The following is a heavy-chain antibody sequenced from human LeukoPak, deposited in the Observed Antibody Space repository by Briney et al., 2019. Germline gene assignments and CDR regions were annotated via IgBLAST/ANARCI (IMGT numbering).Heavy chain of an antibody. V-gene: IGHV3-33*01. D-gene: IGHD3-22*01. CDR2: ISYDGSNK. Sequence: GGSLRLSCAASGFTFSSYDMHWVRQAPGKGLEWVAVISYDGSNKYYADSVKGRFTISRDNSKNTLYLQMNSLRAEDTAVYYCASGYYDSSGYSYGYWGQGTLVTVSS. J-gene: IGHJ4*02. CDR3: ASGYYDSSGYSYGY. CDR1: GFTFSSYD.